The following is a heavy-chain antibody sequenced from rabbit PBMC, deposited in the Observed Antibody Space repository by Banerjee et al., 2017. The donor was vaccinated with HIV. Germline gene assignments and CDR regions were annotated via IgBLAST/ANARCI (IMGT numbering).Heavy chain of an antibody. CDR1: GFSFSEKEV. Sequence: QEQLEESGGGLVKPEGSLTLTCKASGFSFSEKEVMCWVRQAPGKGLEWIGCINTINGKAVFGAWAESRFPLPKALSAPVFLQMAHLDVAETGPYFCGKGLPDIIGWKFCFRGPGTLVTVS. D-gene: IGHD1-1*01. V-gene: IGHV1S45*01. CDR3: GKGLPDIIGWKFCF. CDR2: INTINGKA. J-gene: IGHJ2*01.